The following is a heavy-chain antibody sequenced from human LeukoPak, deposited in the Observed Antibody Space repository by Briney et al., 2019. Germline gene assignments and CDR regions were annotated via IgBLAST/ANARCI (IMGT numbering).Heavy chain of an antibody. CDR3: ARLSGGYSLFNGLDV. CDR2: TYYSGST. J-gene: IGHJ6*04. V-gene: IGHV4-59*01. D-gene: IGHD5-18*01. Sequence: SETLSLTCTVSGGSISNYYWSWIRQAPGKGLEWIGYTYYSGSTNYNPSLKSRVTISVDTSKNQFSLKLSSVTAADTAVFYCARLSGGYSLFNGLDVWGKGTTVTASS. CDR1: GGSISNYY.